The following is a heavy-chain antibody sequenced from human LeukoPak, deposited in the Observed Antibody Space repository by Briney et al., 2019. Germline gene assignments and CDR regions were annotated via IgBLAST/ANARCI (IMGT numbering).Heavy chain of an antibody. CDR2: IIPIFGTA. D-gene: IGHD5-18*01. V-gene: IGHV1-69*13. CDR1: GGTSSNYA. CDR3: ARGYSYGYHYYYYYMDV. Sequence: SVKVSCKASGGTSSNYAISWVRQAPGQGLEWMGGIIPIFGTANYAQKFQGRVTITADESTSTAYMELSSLKSEDTAVYYCARGYSYGYHYYYYYMDVWGKGTTVTVSS. J-gene: IGHJ6*03.